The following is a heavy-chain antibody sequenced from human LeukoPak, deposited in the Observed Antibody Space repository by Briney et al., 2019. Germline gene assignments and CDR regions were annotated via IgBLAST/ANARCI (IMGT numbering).Heavy chain of an antibody. Sequence: AGGSLRLSCAASGFTFSSYAMRWVRQAPGKGLEWVAVISYEGSNKYYADSVKGRFTISRDNSKNTLYLQMNSLRAEDTAVYYCARGRETDSSSSDYWGQGTLVTVSS. J-gene: IGHJ4*02. CDR1: GFTFSSYA. CDR2: ISYEGSNK. D-gene: IGHD6-13*01. CDR3: ARGRETDSSSSDY. V-gene: IGHV3-30*04.